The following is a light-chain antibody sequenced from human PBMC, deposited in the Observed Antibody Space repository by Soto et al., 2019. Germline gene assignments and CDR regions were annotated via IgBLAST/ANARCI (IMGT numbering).Light chain of an antibody. CDR2: GNS. V-gene: IGLV1-40*01. CDR3: QSYDSSLSASV. J-gene: IGLJ2*01. CDR1: SSNIGAGYD. Sequence: QSVLTQPPSVSGAPGQRVTISCTGSSSNIGAGYDVHWYQQLPGTAPKLLIYGNSNRPSGVPDRFSGSKFGTSASLAITGLQAEDEADYYCQSYDSSLSASVFGGGTQLTVL.